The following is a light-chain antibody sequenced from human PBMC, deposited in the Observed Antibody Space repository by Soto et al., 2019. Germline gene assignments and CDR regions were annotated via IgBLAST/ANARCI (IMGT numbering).Light chain of an antibody. CDR3: CSYAPGNTGV. CDR2: EAN. CDR1: SSDVGSHNL. V-gene: IGLV2-23*01. Sequence: QSVLTQPASVSGSPGQSITISCTGTSSDVGSHNLVSWYQQHPGKAPKLMIYEANKRPSGVSNRFSGSKSGNTASLTISGLQAEDEADYYCCSYAPGNTGVFGGGTKVTVL. J-gene: IGLJ3*02.